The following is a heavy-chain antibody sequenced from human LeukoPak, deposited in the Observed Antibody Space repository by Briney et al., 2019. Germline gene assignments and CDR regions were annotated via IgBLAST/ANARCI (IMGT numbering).Heavy chain of an antibody. CDR3: ASSGDRSDYYYVMDV. D-gene: IGHD6-19*01. CDR1: GFTFSSYS. CDR2: ISSSSSYI. J-gene: IGHJ6*04. Sequence: GGSLRLSCAASGFTFSSYSMNWVRQAPGKGLEWVSSISSSSSYIYYADSVKGRFTISRDSAKNSLYLQMNSLRAEDTAVYYCASSGDRSDYYYVMDVWGKGTTVTVSS. V-gene: IGHV3-21*01.